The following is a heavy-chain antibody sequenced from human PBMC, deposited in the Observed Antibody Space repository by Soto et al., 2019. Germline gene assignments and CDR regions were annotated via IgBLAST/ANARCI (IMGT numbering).Heavy chain of an antibody. CDR3: AISSGWYYVSY. CDR1: GYTFTSYA. Sequence: QVQLVQSGAEVKKPGASVKVSCKASGYTFTSYAMHWVRQAPGQRLEWMGWINAGNGNTKYSQKFQGRVTITRDTSASTAYMELSSLISEDTAVYYCAISSGWYYVSYWGQGTLVPVSS. CDR2: INAGNGNT. J-gene: IGHJ4*02. V-gene: IGHV1-3*01. D-gene: IGHD6-19*01.